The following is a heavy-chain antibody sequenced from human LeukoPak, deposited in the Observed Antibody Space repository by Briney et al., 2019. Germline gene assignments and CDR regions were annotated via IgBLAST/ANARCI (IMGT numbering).Heavy chain of an antibody. J-gene: IGHJ4*02. CDR2: INHSGST. V-gene: IGHV4-34*01. CDR1: GGPFSGYY. Sequence: PSETLSLTCAVYGGPFSGYYWSWIRQPPGKGLEWIGEINHSGSTNYNPSLKSRVTISVDTSKNQFYLKLSSVTAADTAVYYCARGRDFYGSGSYWNYWGQGTLVTVSS. D-gene: IGHD3-10*01. CDR3: ARGRDFYGSGSYWNY.